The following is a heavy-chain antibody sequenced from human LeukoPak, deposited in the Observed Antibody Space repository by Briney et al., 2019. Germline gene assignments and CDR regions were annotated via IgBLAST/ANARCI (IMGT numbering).Heavy chain of an antibody. J-gene: IGHJ4*02. CDR3: ARQYGSGSYYPPFDY. CDR1: GGSISSYY. Sequence: SETLSLTCTVSGGSISSYYWSWIRQPPGKGLEWIGSFYHSGSTYYNPSLKSRVTISVDTSKNQFSLRLSSVTASDTAVYYCARQYGSGSYYPPFDYWGQGTLVTVSS. CDR2: FYHSGST. D-gene: IGHD3-10*01. V-gene: IGHV4-59*05.